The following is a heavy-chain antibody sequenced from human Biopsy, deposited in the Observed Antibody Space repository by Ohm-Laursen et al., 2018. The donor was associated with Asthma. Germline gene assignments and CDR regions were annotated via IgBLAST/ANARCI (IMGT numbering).Heavy chain of an antibody. D-gene: IGHD3-3*02. Sequence: LTLTCAASGFTFGDYWMSWVRQVPGKGLEWVANIKHDGTEENHVDSLKGRFTISRDNAKNSLYLQMNSLRAEDTAVYYCARTFHFWSPYHAEHYQLWGQGTLVTVSS. V-gene: IGHV3-7*01. CDR3: ARTFHFWSPYHAEHYQL. J-gene: IGHJ1*01. CDR2: IKHDGTEE. CDR1: GFTFGDYW.